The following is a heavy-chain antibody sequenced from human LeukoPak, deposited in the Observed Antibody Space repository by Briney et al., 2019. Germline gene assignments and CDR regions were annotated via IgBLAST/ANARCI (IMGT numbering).Heavy chain of an antibody. CDR3: ARRAVCGGDRYSRWFDP. CDR2: IKQDGGEK. Sequence: GGSLRLSCEASGFSFSSYWMTWVRQAPGKGLEWVANIKQDGGEKYYVGSVKGRFTISRDNAKISVYLQMNSLRAEDTAVYYCARRAVCGGDRYSRWFDPWGQGTLVTVSS. J-gene: IGHJ5*02. V-gene: IGHV3-7*01. D-gene: IGHD2-21*02. CDR1: GFSFSSYW.